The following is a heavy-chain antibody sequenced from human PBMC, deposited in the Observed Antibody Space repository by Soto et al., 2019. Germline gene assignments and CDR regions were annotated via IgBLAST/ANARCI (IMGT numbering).Heavy chain of an antibody. V-gene: IGHV3-30-3*01. J-gene: IGHJ5*02. D-gene: IGHD3-22*01. CDR1: GFSFSHYA. CDR3: VSPHSDSSNAFDL. CDR2: ISYDGDNQ. Sequence: GGSLRFSCAASGFSFSHYAMHWVRQPPGKGLEWVALISYDGDNQYFTDSVRGRFTISRDNSKTAVYLEMNNLRLDDTATYYCVSPHSDSSNAFDLWGQGTLVTVSS.